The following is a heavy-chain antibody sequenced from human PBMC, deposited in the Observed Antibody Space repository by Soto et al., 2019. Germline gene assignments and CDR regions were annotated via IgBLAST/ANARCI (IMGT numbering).Heavy chain of an antibody. CDR1: GGSFSGYY. Sequence: SETLSLTCAVYGGSFSGYYWSWIRQPPGKGLEWIGEINHSGSTNYNPSLKSRVTISVDTSKNQFSLKLSSVTAADTAVYYCARGVGYSYGYRSRYFDYWGQGTLVTVSS. CDR2: INHSGST. J-gene: IGHJ4*02. D-gene: IGHD5-18*01. CDR3: ARGVGYSYGYRSRYFDY. V-gene: IGHV4-34*01.